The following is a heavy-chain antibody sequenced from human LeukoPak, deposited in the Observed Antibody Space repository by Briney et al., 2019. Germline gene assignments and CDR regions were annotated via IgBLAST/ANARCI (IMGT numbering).Heavy chain of an antibody. Sequence: GGSLRLSCAASGFTFSSYGMHWVRQAPGKGLEWVANIKQDGSRRYYVDSVKGRFTISRDNAKSSLYLQMNNLRAEDTAVYYCARTGKYSSSWVSPFDYWGQGTLVTVSS. CDR2: IKQDGSRR. CDR3: ARTGKYSSSWVSPFDY. CDR1: GFTFSSYG. J-gene: IGHJ4*02. D-gene: IGHD6-13*01. V-gene: IGHV3-7*01.